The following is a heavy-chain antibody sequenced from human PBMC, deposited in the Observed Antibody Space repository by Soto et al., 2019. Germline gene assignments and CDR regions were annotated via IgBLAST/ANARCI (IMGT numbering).Heavy chain of an antibody. CDR1: GYPFTRYW. V-gene: IGHV5-51*01. CDR2: IYPSDSDT. D-gene: IGHD6-13*01. Sequence: ESLKISCRGSGYPFTRYWIGWVRQMPGKGLEWMGIIYPSDSDTRYSPSFQGQVTISTDTSISTAYLQWSSLKASDTAMYYCARLHSSSWYPDTWGQGTTVTVAS. J-gene: IGHJ5*02. CDR3: ARLHSSSWYPDT.